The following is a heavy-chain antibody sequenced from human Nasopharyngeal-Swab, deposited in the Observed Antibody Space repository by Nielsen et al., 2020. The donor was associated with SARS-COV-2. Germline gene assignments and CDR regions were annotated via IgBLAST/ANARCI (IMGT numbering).Heavy chain of an antibody. D-gene: IGHD3-22*01. CDR3: ARGIDSSGYYVNWYFDL. J-gene: IGHJ2*01. V-gene: IGHV3-48*04. Sequence: GGSLRLSCAASGFTFSSYSMNWVRQAPGKGLEWVSYISSSSSTIYYADSVKGRFTISRDNAKNSLYLQMNSLRAEDTAVYYCARGIDSSGYYVNWYFDLWGRGTLVTVSS. CDR1: GFTFSSYS. CDR2: ISSSSSTI.